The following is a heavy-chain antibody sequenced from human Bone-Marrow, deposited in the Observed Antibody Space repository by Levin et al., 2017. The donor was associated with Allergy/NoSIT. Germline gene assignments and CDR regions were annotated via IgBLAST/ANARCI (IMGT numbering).Heavy chain of an antibody. CDR3: AKDENYKYGLNRWVAFDV. D-gene: IGHD1-7*01. Sequence: QSGGSLRLSCAASGFTFSSYAMNWVRQAPGKGLEWVSGISGSGAGSGSITYYADSVKGRFTISRDNSKNTLYLQINSLRAEDTAVYYCAKDENYKYGLNRWVAFDVWGQGTLVTVSS. CDR2: ISGSGAGSGSIT. V-gene: IGHV3-23*01. CDR1: GFTFSSYA. J-gene: IGHJ3*01.